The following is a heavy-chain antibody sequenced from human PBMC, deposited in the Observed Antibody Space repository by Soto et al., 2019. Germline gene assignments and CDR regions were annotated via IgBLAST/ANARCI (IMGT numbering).Heavy chain of an antibody. V-gene: IGHV3-33*01. D-gene: IGHD3-16*01. Sequence: PGGSLRLSCAASGFSVSNYGMHWVRQAPGKGLEWVAVIWYDGNKKDHADSVKGRFTISSDISKNTVYLQMNSLTAADTAVYYCARVVGAWGQGILVTVSS. CDR3: ARVVGA. J-gene: IGHJ5*02. CDR1: GFSVSNYG. CDR2: IWYDGNKK.